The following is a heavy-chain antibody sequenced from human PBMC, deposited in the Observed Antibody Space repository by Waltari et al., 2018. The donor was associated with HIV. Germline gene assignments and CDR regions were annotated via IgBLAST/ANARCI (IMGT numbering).Heavy chain of an antibody. J-gene: IGHJ4*01. CDR3: ARGPRRATTPYYFDY. CDR1: GGSFSGYY. D-gene: IGHD1-1*01. Sequence: QVQLQQWGAGLLKPSETLSLTCAVSGGSFSGYYWRWIRQPPGKGLEWIGEVNHSGGTNYNPSLKSRVTISVDTSKNQFSLKLTSVTAADTAVYYCARGPRRATTPYYFDYWGHGTLVTVSS. CDR2: VNHSGGT. V-gene: IGHV4-34*01.